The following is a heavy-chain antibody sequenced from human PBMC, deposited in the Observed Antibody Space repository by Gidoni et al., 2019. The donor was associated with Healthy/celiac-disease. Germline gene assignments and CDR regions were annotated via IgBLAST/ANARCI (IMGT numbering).Heavy chain of an antibody. D-gene: IGHD4-17*01. CDR1: GFTFSSYS. Sequence: EVQLVESGGGLVKPGGSLRLSWEASGFTFSSYSSNWVRQAPGKGLEWVSSISSSSSYIYYADSVKGRFTISRDNAKNSLYLQMNSLRAEDTAVYYCAKSLATVTSNAFDIWGQGTMVTVSS. CDR3: AKSLATVTSNAFDI. V-gene: IGHV3-21*01. CDR2: ISSSSSYI. J-gene: IGHJ3*02.